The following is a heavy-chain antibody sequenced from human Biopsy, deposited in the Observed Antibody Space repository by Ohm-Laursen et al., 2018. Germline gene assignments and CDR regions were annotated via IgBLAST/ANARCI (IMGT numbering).Heavy chain of an antibody. CDR3: GNEVHGRDY. CDR1: GKTFSGYK. Sequence: TLSLTCAVFGKTFSGYKWSWIRQPPGKGLEWIGQINQAGKTNYNPSLKSRVSISADSSKYEFSLRLTSVTAADTAVYLCGNEVHGRDYWGLGAQVTVSS. V-gene: IGHV4-34*08. CDR2: INQAGKT. D-gene: IGHD2-15*01. J-gene: IGHJ4*02.